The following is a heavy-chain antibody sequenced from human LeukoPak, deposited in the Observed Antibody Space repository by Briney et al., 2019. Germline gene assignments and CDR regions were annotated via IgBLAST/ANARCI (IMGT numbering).Heavy chain of an antibody. CDR2: IKQDGGEI. CDR3: ARDKVVGATHFDY. V-gene: IGHV3-7*01. J-gene: IGHJ4*02. CDR1: GFTFSNYA. Sequence: GGSLRLSCAASGFTFSNYAMHWVRQAPGKGLEWVANIKQDGGEIYYVDSVKGRFTISRDNAKNSVSLQMNSLRAEDTAVYYCARDKVVGATHFDYWGQGTLVTVSS. D-gene: IGHD1-26*01.